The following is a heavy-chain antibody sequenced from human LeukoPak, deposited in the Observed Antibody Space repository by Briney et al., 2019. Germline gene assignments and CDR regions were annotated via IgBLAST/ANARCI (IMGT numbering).Heavy chain of an antibody. CDR2: IKSKTDGGTT. J-gene: IGHJ4*02. Sequence: PGGSLRLSCAASGFTFSNAWMSWVRQAPGKGLEWVGRIKSKTDGGTTDYAAPVKGRFTISRDDSKNTLYLQMNSLKTEDTAVYYCTTYYYDSSGYYYHYWGQGTLVTVSS. D-gene: IGHD3-22*01. CDR3: TTYYYDSSGYYYHY. V-gene: IGHV3-15*01. CDR1: GFTFSNAW.